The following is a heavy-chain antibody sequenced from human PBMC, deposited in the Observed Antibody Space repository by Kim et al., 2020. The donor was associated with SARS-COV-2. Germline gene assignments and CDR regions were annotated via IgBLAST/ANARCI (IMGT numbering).Heavy chain of an antibody. D-gene: IGHD5-12*01. CDR1: GDRVSSNSAA. V-gene: IGHV6-1*01. CDR2: TYYRSKWYN. CDR3: ARELVSGYVFHQVIYYYGMDV. J-gene: IGHJ6*02. Sequence: SQTLSLTCAISGDRVSSNSAAWNWIRQSPSRGLEWLGRTYYRSKWYNDYAVSVKSRITINPDTSKNQFSLQLNSVTPEDTAVYYCARELVSGYVFHQVIYYYGMDVWGQGTTVTVSS.